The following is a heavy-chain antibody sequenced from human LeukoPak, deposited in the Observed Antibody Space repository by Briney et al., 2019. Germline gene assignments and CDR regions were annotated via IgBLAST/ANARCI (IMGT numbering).Heavy chain of an antibody. V-gene: IGHV3-66*01. CDR2: IYSGGST. CDR1: GFTVSSNY. D-gene: IGHD1-26*01. Sequence: PGGSLRLSCAASGFTVSSNYMSWVRQAPGKGLEWVSVIYSGGSTYYADSVKGRFTISRDNSKNTLYLQMNSLRAEDTAVYYCAHRGVHSYYSGGYQEYWGQGTLVTVSS. J-gene: IGHJ4*02. CDR3: AHRGVHSYYSGGYQEY.